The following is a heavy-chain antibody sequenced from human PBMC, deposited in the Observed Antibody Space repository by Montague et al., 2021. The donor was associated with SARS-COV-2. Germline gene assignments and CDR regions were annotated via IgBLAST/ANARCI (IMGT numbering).Heavy chain of an antibody. CDR2: IIPIFGIA. V-gene: IGHV1-69*04. D-gene: IGHD1-26*01. CDR1: GGTFSSYA. J-gene: IGHJ6*02. CDR3: ARAENSGSYGYYYGMDV. Sequence: SVKVSCKASGGTFSSYAISWVRQAPGQGLEWMGRIIPIFGIANYAQEFQGRVTITADKSTSTAYMELSSLRSEDTAVYYCARAENSGSYGYYYGMDVWGQGNTVTGSS.